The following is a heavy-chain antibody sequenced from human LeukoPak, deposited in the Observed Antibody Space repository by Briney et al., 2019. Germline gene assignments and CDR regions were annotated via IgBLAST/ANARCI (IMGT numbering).Heavy chain of an antibody. CDR2: ISHSGST. J-gene: IGHJ4*02. CDR3: ARLNNCSGGSCYSGIDY. V-gene: IGHV4-34*01. D-gene: IGHD2-15*01. Sequence: PSETLSLTCAVYGGSFSGYYWSWIRQPPGKGLEWIGEISHSGSTNYNPSLKSRVTISVDTSKNQFSLKLSSVTAADTAVYYCARLNNCSGGSCYSGIDYWGQGTLVTVSS. CDR1: GGSFSGYY.